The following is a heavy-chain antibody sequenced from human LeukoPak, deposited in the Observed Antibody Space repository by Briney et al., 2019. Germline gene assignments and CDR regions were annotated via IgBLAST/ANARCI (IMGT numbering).Heavy chain of an antibody. CDR1: GGSISSGGYS. Sequence: PSQTLSLTCAVSGGSISSGGYSWSWIRQPPGKGLEWIGYIYHSGSTYYNPSLKSRVTISVDTSKNQFSLKLSSVTAADTAAYYCARGVVVPAASSFDYWGQGTLVTVSS. D-gene: IGHD2-2*01. CDR2: IYHSGST. V-gene: IGHV4-30-2*01. J-gene: IGHJ4*02. CDR3: ARGVVVPAASSFDY.